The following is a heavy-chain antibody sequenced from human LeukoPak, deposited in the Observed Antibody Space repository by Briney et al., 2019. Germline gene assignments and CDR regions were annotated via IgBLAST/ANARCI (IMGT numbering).Heavy chain of an antibody. Sequence: GGSLRLSCAASGFTFSSYAMTWVRQAPDKGLEWVSAISGSDGSTYYADSVKGRFTISRDNSKNTLYLQMNSLRAEDTAVYYCARDIAVAGTVWFDPWGQGTLVTVSS. V-gene: IGHV3-23*01. CDR2: ISGSDGST. CDR1: GFTFSSYA. CDR3: ARDIAVAGTVWFDP. J-gene: IGHJ5*02. D-gene: IGHD6-19*01.